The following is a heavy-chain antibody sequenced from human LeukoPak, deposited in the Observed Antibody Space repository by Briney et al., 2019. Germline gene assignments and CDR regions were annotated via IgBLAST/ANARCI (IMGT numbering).Heavy chain of an antibody. CDR3: ARDHCSSTSCYVHYYYGMDV. V-gene: IGHV1-2*02. D-gene: IGHD2-2*01. CDR2: INHNSGGT. J-gene: IGHJ6*02. Sequence: ASVKVSCKASGYTFTGYYMHWVRQAPGQGLEWMGWINHNSGGTNYAQKFQGRVTMTRDTSISTAYMELSRLRSDDTAVYYCARDHCSSTSCYVHYYYGMDVWGQGTTVTVSS. CDR1: GYTFTGYY.